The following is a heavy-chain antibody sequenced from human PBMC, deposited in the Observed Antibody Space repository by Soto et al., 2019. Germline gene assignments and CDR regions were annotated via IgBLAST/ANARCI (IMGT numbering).Heavy chain of an antibody. D-gene: IGHD2-2*01. V-gene: IGHV4-34*01. Sequence: PSETLSLTCAVSGGSFSGYYWSWIRQPPGKGLGWIGEINHGEITNYSPSIKSRVNISVDTSKNQFSLKLNSVTAADTAVYYCARTRCGSANCRPNFDYWGQGTLVTVSS. CDR1: GGSFSGYY. J-gene: IGHJ4*02. CDR2: INHGEIT. CDR3: ARTRCGSANCRPNFDY.